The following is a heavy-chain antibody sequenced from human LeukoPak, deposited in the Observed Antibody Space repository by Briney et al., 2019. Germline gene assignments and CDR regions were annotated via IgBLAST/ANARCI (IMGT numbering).Heavy chain of an antibody. J-gene: IGHJ4*02. D-gene: IGHD3-22*01. CDR2: INPSGGST. CDR3: ARLDTYYYDSSGYYFDY. Sequence: GASVKVSCKASGYTFTSYYMHWVRQAPGKGLEWMGIINPSGGSTNHAQKFQGRVTMTRDTSTSTVYMELSSLRSEDTAVYYCARLDTYYYDSSGYYFDYWGQGTLVTVSS. V-gene: IGHV1-46*01. CDR1: GYTFTSYY.